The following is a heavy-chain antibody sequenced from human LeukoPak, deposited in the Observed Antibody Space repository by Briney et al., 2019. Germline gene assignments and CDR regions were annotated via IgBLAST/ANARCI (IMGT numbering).Heavy chain of an antibody. D-gene: IGHD4-17*01. Sequence: SETLSLTCAVSGGSISINDYFWAWIRQSPGKGLEWIGSVSYRGDTYYNPSLQSRVTISVDTPKNQFSLRLNSVTAADTAVYYCARDISAPDYGDYLFDYWGQGTLVTVSS. CDR2: VSYRGDT. CDR3: ARDISAPDYGDYLFDY. V-gene: IGHV4-39*07. CDR1: GGSISINDYF. J-gene: IGHJ4*02.